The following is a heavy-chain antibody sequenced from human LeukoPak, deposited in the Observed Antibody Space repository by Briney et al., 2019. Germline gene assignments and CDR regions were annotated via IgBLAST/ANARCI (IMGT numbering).Heavy chain of an antibody. J-gene: IGHJ6*02. CDR2: IYYSGST. CDR3: AYGMDV. V-gene: IGHV4-59*01. Sequence: SETLSLTCTVSGGSISSYYWSWIRQPPGKGLEWVGNIYYSGSTNYNPSLKSRVTISVDTSKTQFSLKLSSLTAADTAVYYCAYGMDVWGQGTTVTVSS. CDR1: GGSISSYY.